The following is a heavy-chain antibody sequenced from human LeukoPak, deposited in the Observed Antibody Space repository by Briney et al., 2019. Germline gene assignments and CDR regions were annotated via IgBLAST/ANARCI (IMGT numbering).Heavy chain of an antibody. D-gene: IGHD6-19*01. V-gene: IGHV3-23*01. Sequence: GGSLRLSCAASGFTFSSYEMNWVRQAPGKGLEWVSTISGSGGGTYYTDSVKGRFTISRDNSKNTLYLQLNSPRAEDTAVYYCVKDQREAYGSGWSRDFDYWGQGTLVTVSS. CDR1: GFTFSSYE. CDR3: VKDQREAYGSGWSRDFDY. J-gene: IGHJ4*02. CDR2: ISGSGGGT.